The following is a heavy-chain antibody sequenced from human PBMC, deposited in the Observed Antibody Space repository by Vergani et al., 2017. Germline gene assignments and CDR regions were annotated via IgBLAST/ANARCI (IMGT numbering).Heavy chain of an antibody. V-gene: IGHV3-7*01. CDR1: GFTLSSFW. D-gene: IGHD5-12*01. CDR3: ARVEEYSGIY. Sequence: EVQLVESGGGLVQPGGSLRLSCAAAGFTLSSFWMSWVRQAAGKGLEWVANIKEDGSEKFYVDSVRGRFVISRDNAKNSLYLQLNSLRAEDTAVYYCARVEEYSGIYWGQGTLVTVSS. J-gene: IGHJ4*02. CDR2: IKEDGSEK.